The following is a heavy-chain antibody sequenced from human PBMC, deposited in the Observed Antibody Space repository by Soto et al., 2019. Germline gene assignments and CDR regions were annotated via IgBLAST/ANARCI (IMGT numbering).Heavy chain of an antibody. Sequence: ASVKVSCKASGYTFSNDGINWVRQAPGQGLEWMGWISAYNGNTEYAQNFQGRVTMTTDTSTSTAYMGLRSLRSDDTAVYSCARGGPTSADYYYGMDVWGLGTTVTVSS. CDR3: ARGGPTSADYYYGMDV. J-gene: IGHJ6*02. CDR2: ISAYNGNT. D-gene: IGHD3-10*01. CDR1: GYTFSNDG. V-gene: IGHV1-18*01.